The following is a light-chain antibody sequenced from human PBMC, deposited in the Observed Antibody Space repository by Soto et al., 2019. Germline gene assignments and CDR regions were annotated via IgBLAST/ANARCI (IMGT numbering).Light chain of an antibody. J-gene: IGKJ4*01. CDR2: AAS. V-gene: IGKV1-39*01. CDR3: QHSYSTPLS. CDR1: QTVATY. Sequence: DIQMTQSPSSLSASVGDRVTISCRASQTVATYLNWYQQKPGKAPKLLIYAASNLQTGVPSRFIGCGSGTDFTLTISSLQPEDFATDYCQHSYSTPLSLGGRTKVVIK.